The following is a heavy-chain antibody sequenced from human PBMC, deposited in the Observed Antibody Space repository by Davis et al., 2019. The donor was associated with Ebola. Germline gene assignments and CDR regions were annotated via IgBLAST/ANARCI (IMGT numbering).Heavy chain of an antibody. J-gene: IGHJ4*02. CDR2: MNPNSGNT. D-gene: IGHD2-15*01. CDR3: ARRLTNSRGWVDY. V-gene: IGHV1-8*01. CDR1: GYTFTSYD. Sequence: AASVKVSCKASGYTFTSYDINWVRQVTGQGLEWMGWMNPNSGNTDYAQKLQGRVTMTGNTSISTAYMEMSSLRSEDTAVYYCARRLTNSRGWVDYWGQGTLVTVSS.